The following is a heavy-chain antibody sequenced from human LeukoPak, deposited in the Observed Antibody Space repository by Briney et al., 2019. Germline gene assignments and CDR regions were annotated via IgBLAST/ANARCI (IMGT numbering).Heavy chain of an antibody. Sequence: ASVKVSCKASGYTFTSYAMNWVRQAPGQGLEWMGWINTNTGNPTYAQGFTGRFVFSLDTSVSTAYLQISSLKAEDTAVYYCAIGGWFGELGSYYYGMDVWGQGTTVTVSS. D-gene: IGHD3-10*01. CDR3: AIGGWFGELGSYYYGMDV. CDR1: GYTFTSYA. CDR2: INTNTGNP. J-gene: IGHJ6*02. V-gene: IGHV7-4-1*02.